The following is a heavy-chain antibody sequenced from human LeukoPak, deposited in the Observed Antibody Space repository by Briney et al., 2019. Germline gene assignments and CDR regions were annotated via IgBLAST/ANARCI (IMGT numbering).Heavy chain of an antibody. CDR3: AKGREAGSAWYRPFDF. CDR1: GFTFSAYG. V-gene: IGHV3-30*18. J-gene: IGHJ4*02. CDR2: MSYDGSNK. Sequence: GGSLRLSCAASGFTFSAYGMHWVRQAPGKGLEWVALMSYDGSNKYYADSVKGRFTISGDNSKNTVYLQMNSLRADDTAVYYCAKGREAGSAWYRPFDFWGQGTLVTVSS. D-gene: IGHD6-13*01.